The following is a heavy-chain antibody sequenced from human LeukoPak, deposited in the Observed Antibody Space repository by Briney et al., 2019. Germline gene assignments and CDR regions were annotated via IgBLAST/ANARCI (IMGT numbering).Heavy chain of an antibody. CDR3: ARGPLWGSYRRPQNFDY. Sequence: PSETLSLTCTVSGYSISSGYYWGWIRQPPGKGLEWIGSIYYSGSTYYNPSLKSRVTISVDTSKNQFSLKLSSVTAADTAVYYCARGPLWGSYRRPQNFDYWGQGTLVTVSS. CDR2: IYYSGST. CDR1: GYSISSGYY. V-gene: IGHV4-38-2*02. J-gene: IGHJ4*02. D-gene: IGHD3-16*02.